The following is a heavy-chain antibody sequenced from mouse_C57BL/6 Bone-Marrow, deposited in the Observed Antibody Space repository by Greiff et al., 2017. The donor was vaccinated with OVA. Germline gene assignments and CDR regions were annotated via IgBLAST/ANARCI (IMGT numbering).Heavy chain of an antibody. CDR1: GYTFTSYW. V-gene: IGHV1-55*01. Sequence: QVQLQQPGAELVKPGASVKMSCKASGYTFTSYWITWVKQRPGQGLEWIGDIYPGSGSTNYNEKFKSKATLTVDTSSSTAYMQLSSLTSEDSAVYYCARDRITTVVAPNYFDDWGQGTTLTVSS. CDR2: IYPGSGST. J-gene: IGHJ2*01. D-gene: IGHD1-1*01. CDR3: ARDRITTVVAPNYFDD.